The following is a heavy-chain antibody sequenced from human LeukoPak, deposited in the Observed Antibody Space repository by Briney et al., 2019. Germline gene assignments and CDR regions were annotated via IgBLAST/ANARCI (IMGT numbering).Heavy chain of an antibody. Sequence: GGSLRLSCAASGFTFSSYGMHWVRQAPGKGLEWVAVISYDGSNKYYADSVKGRFTISRDNSKNTLYLQMNSLRAEDTAVYYCAKDLHGNDYGGILMEYWGQGTLVTVSS. CDR3: AKDLHGNDYGGILMEY. CDR2: ISYDGSNK. V-gene: IGHV3-30*18. CDR1: GFTFSSYG. J-gene: IGHJ4*02. D-gene: IGHD4-23*01.